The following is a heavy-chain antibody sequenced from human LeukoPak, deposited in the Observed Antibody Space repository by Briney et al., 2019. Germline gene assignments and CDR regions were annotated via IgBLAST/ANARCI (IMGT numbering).Heavy chain of an antibody. J-gene: IGHJ4*02. V-gene: IGHV3-53*01. D-gene: IGHD2-2*01. CDR3: ARVLSTSLGVDY. Sequence: GGSLRLSCAASGFTFRTYALSWVRQAPGKGLEWVSVIYSGGSTYYADSVKGRFTISRDNSKNTLYLQMNSLRAEDTAVYYCARVLSTSLGVDYWGQGTLVTVSS. CDR1: GFTFRTYA. CDR2: IYSGGST.